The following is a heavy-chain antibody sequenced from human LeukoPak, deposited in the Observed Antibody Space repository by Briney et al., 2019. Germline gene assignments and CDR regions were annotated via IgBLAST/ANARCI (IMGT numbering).Heavy chain of an antibody. D-gene: IGHD5-12*01. CDR3: ARDGYSGSKRGFYFDS. J-gene: IGHJ4*02. V-gene: IGHV3-33*01. Sequence: PGGSLRLSCAASGFTFSTYGMHWVRKTPGKGLEWVAVMWYDGSNKYYADSVKGRFTISRDNSKNTLDLQMNSLRVEDTAVYYCARDGYSGSKRGFYFDSWGQGTLVTVSS. CDR1: GFTFSTYG. CDR2: MWYDGSNK.